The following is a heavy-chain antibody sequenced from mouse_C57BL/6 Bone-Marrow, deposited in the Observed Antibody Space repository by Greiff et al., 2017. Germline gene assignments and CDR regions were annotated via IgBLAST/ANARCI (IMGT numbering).Heavy chain of an antibody. CDR3: ARMGYGSSSWFAY. V-gene: IGHV5-6*01. CDR1: GFTFSSYG. J-gene: IGHJ3*01. Sequence: EVQVVESGGDLVKPGGSLKLSCAASGFTFSSYGMSWVRQTPDKRLEWVATISSGGSYTYYPDSVKGRFTISRDNAKNTLYLQMSSLKSEDTAMYYCARMGYGSSSWFAYWGQGTLVTVSA. D-gene: IGHD1-1*01. CDR2: ISSGGSYT.